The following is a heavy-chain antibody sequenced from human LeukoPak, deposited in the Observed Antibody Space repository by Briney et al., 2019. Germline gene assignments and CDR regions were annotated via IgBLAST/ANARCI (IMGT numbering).Heavy chain of an antibody. J-gene: IGHJ4*02. D-gene: IGHD1-1*01. CDR1: SGSIRNSSFY. V-gene: IGHV4-39*01. CDR2: IYYSGNT. CDR3: ARRETGSYFDY. Sequence: SETLSLTCTVSSGSIRNSSFYWGWIRQPPGKGLEWIGGIYYSGNTYYNPSLKSRFTISLDTSKNLFSLKLSSVTAADTAVYYCARRETGSYFDYWGQGTLVTVSS.